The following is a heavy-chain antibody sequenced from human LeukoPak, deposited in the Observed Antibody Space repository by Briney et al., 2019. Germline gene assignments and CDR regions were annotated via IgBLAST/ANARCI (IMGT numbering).Heavy chain of an antibody. V-gene: IGHV4-30-2*01. CDR1: GGSTSSGGYS. CDR2: IYHSGST. D-gene: IGHD3-10*01. Sequence: SETLSLTCAVSGGSTSSGGYSWSWIRQPPGKGLEWIGYIYHSGSTYYNPSLKSRVTISVDRSKNQFSLKLSSVTAADTAVYYCAARGGKAGPIDYWGQGTLVTVSS. CDR3: AARGGKAGPIDY. J-gene: IGHJ4*02.